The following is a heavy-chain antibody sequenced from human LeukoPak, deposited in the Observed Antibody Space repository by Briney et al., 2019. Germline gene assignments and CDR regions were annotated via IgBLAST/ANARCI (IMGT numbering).Heavy chain of an antibody. CDR1: GGSLSGYY. Sequence: SETLSLTCAVYGGSLSGYYWSWIRQPPGKGLEWIGEINHSGSTNYNPSLKSRVTISVDTSKNQFSLKLSSVTAADTAVYYCARRKLPGSSCLDYWGQGTLVTVSS. CDR2: INHSGST. CDR3: ARRKLPGSSCLDY. D-gene: IGHD6-13*01. J-gene: IGHJ4*02. V-gene: IGHV4-34*01.